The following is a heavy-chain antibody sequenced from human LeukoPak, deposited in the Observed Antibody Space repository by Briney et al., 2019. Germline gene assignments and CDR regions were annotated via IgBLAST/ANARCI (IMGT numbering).Heavy chain of an antibody. CDR2: IHTSGST. CDR3: ARGHMAAAGRRGYYFDY. D-gene: IGHD6-13*01. Sequence: SETLSLTCTVSGGSISSYYWSWIRQPAGKGLEWIGRIHTSGSTNYNPSLKSRVTMSVDTSKNQFSLKLSSVTAADTAVYYCARGHMAAAGRRGYYFDYWGQGTLVTVSS. V-gene: IGHV4-4*07. J-gene: IGHJ4*02. CDR1: GGSISSYY.